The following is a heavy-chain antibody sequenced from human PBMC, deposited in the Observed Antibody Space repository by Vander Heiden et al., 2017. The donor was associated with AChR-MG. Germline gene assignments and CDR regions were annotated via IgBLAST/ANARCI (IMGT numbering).Heavy chain of an antibody. J-gene: IGHJ6*02. CDR1: GFTFSSYS. Sequence: EVQLVESGGGLVKPGGSLRLSCAASGFTFSSYSMNWVRQAPGKGLEWVSSISSSSSYIYYADSVKGRFTISRDNAKNSLYLQMNSLRAEDTAVYYCARGKSSGSYYDYGMDVWGQGTTVTVSS. V-gene: IGHV3-21*01. CDR2: ISSSSSYI. CDR3: ARGKSSGSYYDYGMDV. D-gene: IGHD3-10*01.